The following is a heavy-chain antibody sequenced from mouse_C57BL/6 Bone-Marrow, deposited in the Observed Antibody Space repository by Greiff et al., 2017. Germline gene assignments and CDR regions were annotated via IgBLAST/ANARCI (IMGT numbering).Heavy chain of an antibody. CDR2: IHPNSGST. Sequence: QVQLQQPGAELVKPGASVKLSCKASGYTFTSYWMHWVKQRPGQGLEWIGMIHPNSGSTNYNEKFKSKATLTVDKSSSTAYMQLSSLTSEDSAVYYGARPLYYGGSSEFAYWGKGTLVTVSA. CDR3: ARPLYYGGSSEFAY. V-gene: IGHV1-64*01. J-gene: IGHJ3*01. D-gene: IGHD1-1*01. CDR1: GYTFTSYW.